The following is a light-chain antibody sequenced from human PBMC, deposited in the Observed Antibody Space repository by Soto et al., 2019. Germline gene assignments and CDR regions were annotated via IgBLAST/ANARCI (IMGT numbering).Light chain of an antibody. CDR3: QQYYDWPPT. CDR1: QTVSSS. V-gene: IGKV3-15*01. Sequence: ELVMTHSPATLSVSPGERATLSCRTSQTVSSSLAWYQQKPGQAPRLLISGASTRAPGIPARFSGSGSGTEFTLTISSLQSADFALYYCQQYYDWPPTFGQGTKVDIK. J-gene: IGKJ1*01. CDR2: GAS.